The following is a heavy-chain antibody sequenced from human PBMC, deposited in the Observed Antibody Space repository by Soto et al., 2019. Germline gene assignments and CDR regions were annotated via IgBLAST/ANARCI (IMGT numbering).Heavy chain of an antibody. V-gene: IGHV4-30-2*01. CDR3: ARAHYGDYGYGMDV. CDR2: IYDSGTT. Sequence: QLQLQESGSGLVKPSQTLSLTCAVSGGSISSGGYSWTWIRQPPGKGLEWIGYIYDSGTTYYNPCLQGRFTISVDRSKNQFSLKLSSVTAADTAVYYCARAHYGDYGYGMDVWGQGTTVTVSS. CDR1: GGSISSGGYS. D-gene: IGHD4-17*01. J-gene: IGHJ6*02.